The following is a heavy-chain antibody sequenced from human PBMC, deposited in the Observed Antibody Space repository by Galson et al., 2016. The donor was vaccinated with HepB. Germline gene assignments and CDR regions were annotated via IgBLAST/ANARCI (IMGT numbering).Heavy chain of an antibody. CDR2: INSDGSST. CDR1: GFTFNKYW. CDR3: ARDAHVPDCSGGGCYWSDALDL. D-gene: IGHD2-15*01. V-gene: IGHV3-74*01. Sequence: SLRLSCAASGFTFNKYWMHWIRQAPGKGLVWVSRINSDGSSTSYADSVKGRFTIFRDNAKNTLHLQMNGLRAEDTAVYYCARDAHVPDCSGGGCYWSDALDLWGQGTMVTVSS. J-gene: IGHJ3*01.